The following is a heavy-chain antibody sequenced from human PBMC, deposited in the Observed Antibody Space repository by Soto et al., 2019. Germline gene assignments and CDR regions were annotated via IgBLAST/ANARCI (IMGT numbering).Heavy chain of an antibody. CDR3: AHSDYGDYFDY. Sequence: QITLKESGPTLVKPTQTLTLTCTFSGFSLSAHGVGVGWIRQPPGKALEWLALIYWDDDKRYSPSLKSRLTITNDTSKNQVVLTMTNMVPVDTATYFCAHSDYGDYFDYWGQGTLVTVSS. D-gene: IGHD4-17*01. J-gene: IGHJ4*02. CDR2: IYWDDDK. V-gene: IGHV2-5*02. CDR1: GFSLSAHGVG.